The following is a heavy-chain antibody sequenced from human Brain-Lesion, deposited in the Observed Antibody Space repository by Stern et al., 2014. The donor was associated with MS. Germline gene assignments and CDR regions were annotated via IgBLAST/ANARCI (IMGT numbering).Heavy chain of an antibody. V-gene: IGHV4-39*01. Sequence: QMQLQESGPGLVKPSETLSLTCTVAGGSVSSTSYAWAWIRQPPGKGLEWIGTIYFSGNPYYSPSLKRRLPISLDTSTHPFSLPLGSVTAADTAVYYCAGEEDIRYCSGGSCTGNWFDPWGQGTLVTVSS. CDR1: GGSVSSTSYA. J-gene: IGHJ5*02. CDR2: IYFSGNP. CDR3: AGEEDIRYCSGGSCTGNWFDP. D-gene: IGHD2-15*01.